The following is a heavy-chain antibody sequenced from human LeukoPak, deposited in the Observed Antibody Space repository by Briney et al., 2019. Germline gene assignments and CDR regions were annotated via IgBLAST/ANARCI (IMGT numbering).Heavy chain of an antibody. V-gene: IGHV5-51*01. CDR3: ARHFPSYGWD. D-gene: IGHD3-16*01. CDR1: GYTFTKYW. CDR2: IYPSDSAT. Sequence: GESLKISCTGSGYTFTKYWIGWVRQMPGKGLEWMGIIYPSDSATRYSPSFSGQVTISADKSISTAYLHCSSLKAPDTSMYSFARHFPSYGWDWGQGTLVTVSS. J-gene: IGHJ4*02.